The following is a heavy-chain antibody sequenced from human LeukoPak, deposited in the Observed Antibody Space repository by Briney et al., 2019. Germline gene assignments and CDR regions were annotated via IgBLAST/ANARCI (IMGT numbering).Heavy chain of an antibody. V-gene: IGHV3-11*01. CDR3: ARDGRYSATWGWSDP. D-gene: IGHD5-12*01. J-gene: IGHJ5*02. CDR1: GFTFSDYY. CDR2: ISSSADTI. Sequence: GGSLRLSCAASGFTFSDYYMSWIRQAPGKGLEWVSYISSSADTIDYADSVKGRFTISRDNAKNSLFLQMNSLRADDTAVYYCARDGRYSATWGWSDPWGQGTLVNVSS.